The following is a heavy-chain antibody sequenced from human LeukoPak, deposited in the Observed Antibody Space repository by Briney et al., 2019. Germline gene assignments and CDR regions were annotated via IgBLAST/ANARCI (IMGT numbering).Heavy chain of an antibody. J-gene: IGHJ3*02. CDR3: AGAFRVVVIEDAFDI. D-gene: IGHD3-22*01. V-gene: IGHV4-61*02. Sequence: SQTLSLTCTVSGGAISSGSYYWSWIRQPPGKGLEWIGRIYTSGSTNYNPSLKSRVTISVDTSKNQFSLKLSSVTAADTALYYCAGAFRVVVIEDAFDIWGQGTMVTVSS. CDR1: GGAISSGSYY. CDR2: IYTSGST.